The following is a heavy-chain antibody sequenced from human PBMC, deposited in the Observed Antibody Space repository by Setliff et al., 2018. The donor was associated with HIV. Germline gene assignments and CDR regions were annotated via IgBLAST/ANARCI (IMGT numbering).Heavy chain of an antibody. CDR3: ARDGGLGIIGWFDP. D-gene: IGHD7-27*01. J-gene: IGHJ5*02. CDR1: GGSISSGGYY. V-gene: IGHV4-31*03. CDR2: IYYSGSA. Sequence: TLSLTCTVSGGSISSGGYYWSWIRQHPGKGLEWIGYIYYSGSAYYNPSLKSRVTISVDTSKNQFSLKLSSVTAADTAVYYCARDGGLGIIGWFDPWGQGTLVTVPS.